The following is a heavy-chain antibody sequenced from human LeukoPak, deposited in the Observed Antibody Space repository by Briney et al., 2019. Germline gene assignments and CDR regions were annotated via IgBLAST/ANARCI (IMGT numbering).Heavy chain of an antibody. Sequence: GDSLRLSCAPSGFTFSSYSMNWVRQAPGKGLEWVSSISSSSSYIYYADSVKGRFTISRDNAKNSPYLQMNSLRAEDTAVYYCARDGDYGDYGPPHDYWGQGTLVTVSS. CDR3: ARDGDYGDYGPPHDY. CDR1: GFTFSSYS. V-gene: IGHV3-21*01. J-gene: IGHJ4*02. CDR2: ISSSSSYI. D-gene: IGHD4-17*01.